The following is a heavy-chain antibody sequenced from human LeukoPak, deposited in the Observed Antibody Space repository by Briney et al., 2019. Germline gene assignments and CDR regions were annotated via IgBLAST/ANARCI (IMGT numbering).Heavy chain of an antibody. J-gene: IGHJ6*02. CDR3: VRSLVRGIKDYRMDV. V-gene: IGHV3-20*01. CDR2: INWNGGST. D-gene: IGHD3-10*01. CDR1: GFTFCDYG. Sequence: PGRSLRLSCAASGFTFCDYGMGGVRQAPGKGLEWVSEINWNGGSTDYADSVKGRFTISRDNAKNSLYLQMNSLRAEDTALYHCVRSLVRGIKDYRMDVWAQGTTVSVSS.